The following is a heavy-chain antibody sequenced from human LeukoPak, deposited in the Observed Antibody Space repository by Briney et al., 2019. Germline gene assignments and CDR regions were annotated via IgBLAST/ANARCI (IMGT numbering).Heavy chain of an antibody. CDR1: GFTFSDYY. D-gene: IGHD2-15*01. CDR3: ALEGGPTYYFDY. CDR2: ISSSSSYI. V-gene: IGHV3-11*06. J-gene: IGHJ4*02. Sequence: GGSLRLSCAASGFTFSDYYMSWIRQAPGKGLEWVSSISSSSSYIYYADSVKGRFTISRDNAKNSLYLQMNSLRAEDTAVYYCALEGGPTYYFDYWGQGTLVTVSS.